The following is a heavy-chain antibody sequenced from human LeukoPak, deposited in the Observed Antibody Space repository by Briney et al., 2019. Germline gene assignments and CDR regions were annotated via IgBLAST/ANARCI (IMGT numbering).Heavy chain of an antibody. CDR3: ARDWNYYDSSGYGRNYYYMDV. CDR2: INPSGGST. J-gene: IGHJ6*03. Sequence: ASVKVSCKASGYTFTSYYMHWVRQAPGQGLEWMGIINPSGGSTSYAQKFQGRVTMTRDTSTGTVYMELSSLRSEDTAVYYCARDWNYYDSSGYGRNYYYMDVWGKGTTVTVSS. V-gene: IGHV1-46*01. D-gene: IGHD3-22*01. CDR1: GYTFTSYY.